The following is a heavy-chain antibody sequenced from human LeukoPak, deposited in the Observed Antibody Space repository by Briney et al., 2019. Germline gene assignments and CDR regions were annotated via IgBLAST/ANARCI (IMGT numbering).Heavy chain of an antibody. Sequence: ASVKVSCKASGYTFTSYGVSWVRQAPGQGLEWMGWISAKKGNTDYAQKLQGRVTMTTDTSTSTAYMELRSLRSDDTAVYYCARVRYRLAETYIDYWGQGTLVTVSS. D-gene: IGHD3-16*01. J-gene: IGHJ4*02. CDR3: ARVRYRLAETYIDY. CDR1: GYTFTSYG. V-gene: IGHV1-18*01. CDR2: ISAKKGNT.